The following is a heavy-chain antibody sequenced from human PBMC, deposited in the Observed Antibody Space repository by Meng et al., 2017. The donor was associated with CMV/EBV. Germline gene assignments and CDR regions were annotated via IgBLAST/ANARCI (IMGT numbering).Heavy chain of an antibody. CDR3: ARGLPSPTIFGVVTNYYYYYGMDV. Sequence: ASVKVSCKASGYTFTGYYMHWVRQAPGQGLEWMGWINPNSGGTNYAQKFQGRVTMTRDTSISTAYMELSRLRSEDTAVYYCARGLPSPTIFGVVTNYYYYYGMDVWGQGTTVTVSS. CDR2: INPNSGGT. D-gene: IGHD3-3*01. J-gene: IGHJ6*02. CDR1: GYTFTGYY. V-gene: IGHV1-2*02.